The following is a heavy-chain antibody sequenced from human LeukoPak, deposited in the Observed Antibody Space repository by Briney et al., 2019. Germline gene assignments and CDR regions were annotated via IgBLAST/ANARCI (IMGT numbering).Heavy chain of an antibody. V-gene: IGHV3-23*01. CDR2: ISGSGGST. J-gene: IGHJ4*02. CDR3: AKEHMIHELGLDY. Sequence: PGGSLRLSCAASGFTFSSYAMSWVRQAPGKGLEWVSAISGSGGSTYYAGSVKGRFTISRDNSKNALYLQMNSLRAEDTAVYYCAKEHMIHELGLDYWGQGTLVTVSS. CDR1: GFTFSSYA. D-gene: IGHD7-27*01.